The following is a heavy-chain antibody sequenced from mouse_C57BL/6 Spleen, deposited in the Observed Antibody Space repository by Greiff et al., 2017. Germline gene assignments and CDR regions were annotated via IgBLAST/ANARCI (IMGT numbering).Heavy chain of an antibody. CDR1: GYTFTGYW. CDR3: ARDGDYDTGFAY. Sequence: VQLQESGADLMKPGASVKLSCKATGYTFTGYWIEWVKQSPGHGLEWIGEIIPGSGSTNYNEKFKGKATFTEDTSANTTYMQLSILTTEDSDIYDCARDGDYDTGFAYWGQGTLVTVSA. D-gene: IGHD2-4*01. V-gene: IGHV1-9*01. J-gene: IGHJ3*01. CDR2: IIPGSGST.